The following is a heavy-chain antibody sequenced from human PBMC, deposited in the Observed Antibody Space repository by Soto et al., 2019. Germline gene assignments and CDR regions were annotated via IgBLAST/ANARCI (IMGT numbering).Heavy chain of an antibody. Sequence: SGGSLRLSCAASGFTFSNAWMNWVRQAPGKGLEWVGRIKSKTDGGTTDYAAPVKGRFTISRDDSKNTLYLQMNSLKTEDTAVYYCTTDGSMVRGVIRPDYWGQGTLVTVSS. D-gene: IGHD3-10*01. CDR2: IKSKTDGGTT. V-gene: IGHV3-15*07. J-gene: IGHJ4*02. CDR1: GFTFSNAW. CDR3: TTDGSMVRGVIRPDY.